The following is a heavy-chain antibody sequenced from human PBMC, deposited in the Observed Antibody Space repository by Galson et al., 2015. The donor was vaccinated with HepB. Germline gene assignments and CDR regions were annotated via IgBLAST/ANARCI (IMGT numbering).Heavy chain of an antibody. CDR1: GGSISSYY. CDR3: ARNPYDSSGYYPLYGMDV. J-gene: IGHJ6*02. Sequence: QVQLQESGPGLVKPSETLSLTCTVSGGSISSYYWSWIRQPPGKGLEWIGYIYYSGGTNYNPSLKSRVTISVDTSKNQFSLKLSSVTVADTAVYYCARNPYDSSGYYPLYGMDVWGQGTTVTVSS. CDR2: IYYSGGT. V-gene: IGHV4-59*01. D-gene: IGHD3-22*01.